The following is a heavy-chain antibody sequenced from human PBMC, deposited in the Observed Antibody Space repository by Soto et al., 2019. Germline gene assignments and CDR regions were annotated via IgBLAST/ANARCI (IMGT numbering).Heavy chain of an antibody. V-gene: IGHV1-18*01. CDR1: GYTFTTYG. J-gene: IGHJ4*02. CDR2: ISTYNGNT. CDR3: ARRPTDYYDNSGNYFLDY. D-gene: IGHD3-22*01. Sequence: QVQLVQSGAEVKKPGASVKVSCKASGYTFTTYGMSWVRQAPGQGLDWMGWISTYNGNTKYAERLQGRVTMTTDTTTSTAYMELRSRRSDDTAVYYCARRPTDYYDNSGNYFLDYWGQGTLVTVSS.